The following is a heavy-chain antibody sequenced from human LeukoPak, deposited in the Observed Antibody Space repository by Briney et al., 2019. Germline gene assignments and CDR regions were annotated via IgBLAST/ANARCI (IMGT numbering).Heavy chain of an antibody. J-gene: IGHJ4*02. V-gene: IGHV4-39*01. CDR2: IDYSETN. D-gene: IGHD2/OR15-2a*01. Sequence: KTSGTLSLTCTVSGGSISISSDYWCWIRQPPGKGLEWIGAIDYSETNNANPSLKSRATMSVDTSRTQFSLKLNSGNAADTAVYYCARRLSTRIFYLYIWGQGTLVSV. CDR1: GGSISISSDY. CDR3: ARRLSTRIFYLYI.